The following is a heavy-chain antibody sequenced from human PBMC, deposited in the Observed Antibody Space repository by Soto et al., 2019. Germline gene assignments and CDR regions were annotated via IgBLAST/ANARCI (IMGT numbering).Heavy chain of an antibody. CDR1: GGLFSSYA. D-gene: IGHD2-15*01. CDR2: IIPVFGTA. Sequence: EPLVQSGAEVKKSGSSVKLSCKDSGGLFSSYAVSWVRQAPGQGLEWVGGIIPVFGTAYYAEKFQDRVTITADESTNTAYMELSSLRSEDTAMYYCARGGGPYVWFNEFWGQGALVSVSS. V-gene: IGHV1-69*01. J-gene: IGHJ4*02. CDR3: ARGGGPYVWFNEF.